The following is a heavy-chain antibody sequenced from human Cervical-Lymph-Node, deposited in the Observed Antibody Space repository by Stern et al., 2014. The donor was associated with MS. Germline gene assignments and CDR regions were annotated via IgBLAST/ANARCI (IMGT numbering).Heavy chain of an antibody. V-gene: IGHV3-9*03. D-gene: IGHD5-18*01. J-gene: IGHJ3*02. CDR2: ISWDSAGI. CDR1: GFTFADYA. Sequence: EVQLVESGGGLVQPGRSLTLSCAASGFTFADYAMHWVRQAPGKGLGWVLVISWDSAGIAYADSVKGRFTISRDNAKNSLYLQMNSLRTEDMALYYCAKDTAWDTLIYEADAFDIWGQGTMVTVSS. CDR3: AKDTAWDTLIYEADAFDI.